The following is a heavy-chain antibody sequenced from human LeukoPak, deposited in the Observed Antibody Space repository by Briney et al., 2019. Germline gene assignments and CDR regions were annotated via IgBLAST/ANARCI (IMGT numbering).Heavy chain of an antibody. Sequence: GGSLGLSCAASGFTFTNYAMTWVRQVPGKGLEWVSHISGSGGSSYHVDSVKGRFTISRDNSKNTLYLQMNSLRAEDTAVYYCARLGRYADYWGQGTLVTVSS. CDR2: ISGSGGSS. J-gene: IGHJ4*02. CDR3: ARLGRYADY. D-gene: IGHD3-16*01. V-gene: IGHV3-23*01. CDR1: GFTFTNYA.